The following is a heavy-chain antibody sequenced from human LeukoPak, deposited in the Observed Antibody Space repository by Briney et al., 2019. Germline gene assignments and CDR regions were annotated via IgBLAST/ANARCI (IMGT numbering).Heavy chain of an antibody. D-gene: IGHD3-22*01. V-gene: IGHV4-38-2*01. CDR3: ARLRVIDSSGFYYVDY. CDR1: GYSISSGSY. CDR2: MNHSGST. Sequence: SETLSLTCAVSGYSISSGSYWGWIRQPPGKGLEWIGNMNHSGSTYSNPSHKSRVTISVDTTKNQFSLRLRSVTAADTAVYYCARLRVIDSSGFYYVDYWGQGTLVTVSS. J-gene: IGHJ4*02.